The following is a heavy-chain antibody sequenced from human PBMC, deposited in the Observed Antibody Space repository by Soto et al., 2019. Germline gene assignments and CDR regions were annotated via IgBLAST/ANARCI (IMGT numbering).Heavy chain of an antibody. V-gene: IGHV3-21*01. Sequence: GGSLRLSCAASGFTFSSYSMNWVRQAPGKGLEWVSSISSSSSYIYYADSVKGRFTISRDNAKNSLYLQMNSLRAEDTAVYYCARDRKNWIGYAFDIWGQGTMVTVSS. J-gene: IGHJ3*02. CDR2: ISSSSSYI. CDR3: ARDRKNWIGYAFDI. D-gene: IGHD1-1*01. CDR1: GFTFSSYS.